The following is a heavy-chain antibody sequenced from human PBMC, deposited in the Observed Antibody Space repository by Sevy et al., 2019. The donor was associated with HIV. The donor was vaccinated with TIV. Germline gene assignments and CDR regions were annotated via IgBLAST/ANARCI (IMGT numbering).Heavy chain of an antibody. Sequence: GGSLRLSCAASGFTFSDYYMSWIRQAPGKGLEWVSYISSSSSYTNYADSVKGRFTISRDNAKNSLYLQMNSLRAEDTAVYYCARAVVVVAATPVNWFDPWGQRTLVTVSS. D-gene: IGHD2-15*01. V-gene: IGHV3-11*06. CDR2: ISSSSSYT. J-gene: IGHJ5*02. CDR1: GFTFSDYY. CDR3: ARAVVVVAATPVNWFDP.